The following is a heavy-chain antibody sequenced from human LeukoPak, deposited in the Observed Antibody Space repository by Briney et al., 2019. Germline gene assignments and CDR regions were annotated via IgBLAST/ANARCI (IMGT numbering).Heavy chain of an antibody. Sequence: SETLSLTCGVFGVSINDYYWSWIRQSPGKGLEWIGEISHTEGTRYNPSLESRVTMSVGTSENQLSLKLIFVTAADTAVYYCARIRCGHSGSVCYNHWGLGTLVTVSS. CDR1: GVSINDYY. CDR3: ARIRCGHSGSVCYNH. V-gene: IGHV4-34*01. CDR2: ISHTEGT. J-gene: IGHJ4*02. D-gene: IGHD3-9*01.